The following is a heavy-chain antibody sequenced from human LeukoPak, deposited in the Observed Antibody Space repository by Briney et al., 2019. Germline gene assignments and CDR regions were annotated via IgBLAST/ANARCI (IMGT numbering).Heavy chain of an antibody. CDR3: ARDIDDVGALLDF. CDR1: DDFISSNRYF. CDR2: INYSGRT. J-gene: IGHJ4*02. Sequence: PSETLSLTCTISDDFISSNRYFWAWIRQPPGKGLEWIASINYSGRTYYNPSLMSRLTISVDTTKRQFSLKMTSVTAADTALYYCARDIDDVGALLDFWGQGTLVTVSS. D-gene: IGHD1-26*01. V-gene: IGHV4-39*07.